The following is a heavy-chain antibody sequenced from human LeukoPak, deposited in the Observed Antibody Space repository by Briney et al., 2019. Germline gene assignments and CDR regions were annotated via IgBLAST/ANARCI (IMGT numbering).Heavy chain of an antibody. Sequence: GGALRLSCAASGFTFSSYGMSWVRQAPGKGLEWVSTISASGGSTYYADSVKGRFTISRDNSKNTLYLQMNSLRAEDTAVYYCAELGITMIGGVWGKGTTVTISS. D-gene: IGHD3-10*02. CDR2: ISASGGST. CDR3: AELGITMIGGV. CDR1: GFTFSSYG. J-gene: IGHJ6*04. V-gene: IGHV3-23*01.